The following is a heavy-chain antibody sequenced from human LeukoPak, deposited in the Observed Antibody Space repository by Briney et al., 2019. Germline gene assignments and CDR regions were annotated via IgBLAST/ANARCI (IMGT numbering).Heavy chain of an antibody. V-gene: IGHV3-43*01. D-gene: IGHD6-13*01. CDR3: AKDIGKLDDYFDY. Sequence: GGSLRLSCAASGFTFDDYTMHWVRHAPGKGLEWVSLVRWDGGSTYYADSVKGRFTISRDNIKNSLYLQMNSLRTEDTAMYYCAKDIGKLDDYFDYWGQGTLVTVSS. J-gene: IGHJ4*02. CDR1: GFTFDDYT. CDR2: VRWDGGST.